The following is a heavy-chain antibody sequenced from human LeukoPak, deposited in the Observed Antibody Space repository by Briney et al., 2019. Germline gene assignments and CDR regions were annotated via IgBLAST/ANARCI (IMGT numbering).Heavy chain of an antibody. J-gene: IGHJ4*02. Sequence: AETLSLTCTVWGGSISSCYWSWLRQPPGKGREGGGYIYYSGSTNYNPSLERRVTISVSTSKNQFSLKLGSVAGAGPAGVYCARGRSTMVRGVFDYWGQGTLVTVSS. V-gene: IGHV4-59*12. CDR2: IYYSGST. CDR1: GGSISSCY. CDR3: ARGRSTMVRGVFDY. D-gene: IGHD3-10*01.